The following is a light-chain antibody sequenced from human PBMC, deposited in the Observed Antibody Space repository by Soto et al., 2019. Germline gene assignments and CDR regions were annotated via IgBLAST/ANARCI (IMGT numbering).Light chain of an antibody. J-gene: IGKJ1*01. CDR3: QQYNSLWT. CDR1: QSISSW. CDR2: DAS. Sequence: DIQMTQSPSTLSASVGDRVTITCRASQSISSWLAWYQQKPGKAPKLLIYDASSLETGVTSRFSGSGSVTESTLTISSLQPDYFATYYCQQYNSLWTCGQGTKVEIK. V-gene: IGKV1-5*01.